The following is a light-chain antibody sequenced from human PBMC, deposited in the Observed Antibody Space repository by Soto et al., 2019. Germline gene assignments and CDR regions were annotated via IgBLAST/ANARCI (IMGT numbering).Light chain of an antibody. V-gene: IGLV7-43*01. CDR2: STS. J-gene: IGLJ3*02. Sequence: QAVVTQEPSLTVSPGGTVTLTCASSTGAVTSGYYPNWFQQKPGQAPRALIYSTSNKRSWTPARFSGSLLAGKAALTLSGVQPEDEAEYYCLLYYGGAQLWVFGGGTKLTVL. CDR3: LLYYGGAQLWV. CDR1: TGAVTSGYY.